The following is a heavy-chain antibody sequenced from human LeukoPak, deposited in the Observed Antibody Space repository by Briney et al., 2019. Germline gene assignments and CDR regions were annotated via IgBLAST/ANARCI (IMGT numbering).Heavy chain of an antibody. V-gene: IGHV1-24*01. J-gene: IGHJ4*02. CDR1: GYTLTELS. D-gene: IGHD6-13*01. CDR3: ATGIAAAGGAFDY. CDR2: FDPEDGET. Sequence: ASVKVSCKVSGYTLTELSMHWVRQAPGKGLEWMGGFDPEDGETIYAQKFQGRVTMTEDTSTDTAYMELSSPRSEDTAVYYCATGIAAAGGAFDYWGQGTLVTVSS.